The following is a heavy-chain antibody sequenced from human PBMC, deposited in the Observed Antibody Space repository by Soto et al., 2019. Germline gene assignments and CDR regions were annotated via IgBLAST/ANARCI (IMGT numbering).Heavy chain of an antibody. CDR3: AAELGFVKLSVV. CDR1: GDTFKNCV. V-gene: IGHV1-69*01. Sequence: QVQVVRSGVEVRRPGSSVKVSCKASGDTFKNCVISWVRQVPGQGLEWMGGIIPLFGTTDFAQRFQGRLTITTDESTTTAYMELSRLRSEDTATYYCAAELGFVKLSVVWGQGTTVSVSS. CDR2: IIPLFGTT. D-gene: IGHD7-27*01. J-gene: IGHJ6*02.